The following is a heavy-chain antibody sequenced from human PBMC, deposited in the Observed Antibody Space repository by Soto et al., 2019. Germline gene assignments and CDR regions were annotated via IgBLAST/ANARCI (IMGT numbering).Heavy chain of an antibody. Sequence: SETLSLTCSVSGDSISSFYWSWIRQPPGKGLEWIGYISYSGSTNYNPSLKSRVTISVDTSKHQFSLRLRSLTAADTAVYYCARSSGYDPFDYWGQGTLVTVSS. V-gene: IGHV4-59*01. CDR1: GDSISSFY. CDR3: ARSSGYDPFDY. CDR2: ISYSGST. J-gene: IGHJ4*02. D-gene: IGHD5-12*01.